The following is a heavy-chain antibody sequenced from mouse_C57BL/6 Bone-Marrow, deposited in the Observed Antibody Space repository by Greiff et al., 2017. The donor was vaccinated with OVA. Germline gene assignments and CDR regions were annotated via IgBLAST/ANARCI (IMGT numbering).Heavy chain of an antibody. CDR3: ARHEALYYGNYYAMDY. Sequence: VQLKESGGDLVKPGGSLKLSCAASGFTFSSYGMSWVRQTPDERLEWVATISSGGSYTYYPDSVKGRFTISRDNAKNTLYLQMSSLKSEDTDMYDSARHEALYYGNYYAMDYWGQGTSVTVSS. J-gene: IGHJ4*01. CDR2: ISSGGSYT. D-gene: IGHD2-1*01. V-gene: IGHV5-6*01. CDR1: GFTFSSYG.